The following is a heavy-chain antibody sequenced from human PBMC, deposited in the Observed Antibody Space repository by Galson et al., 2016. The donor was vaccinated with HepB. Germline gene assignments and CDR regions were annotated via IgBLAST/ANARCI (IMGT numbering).Heavy chain of an antibody. Sequence: SVKVSCKASGYTFTTHAMHWVRQAPGQGLEWVGWINTNTGNPTYAQGFRGRFLFSLDTPVNTASLQTNSLKAEDTDVYYCAIRGVAGPGAISYYYAMGVWGQGTTVTVSS. CDR2: INTNTGNP. V-gene: IGHV7-4-1*02. J-gene: IGHJ6*02. CDR3: AIRGVAGPGAISYYYAMGV. D-gene: IGHD6-13*01. CDR1: GYTFTTHA.